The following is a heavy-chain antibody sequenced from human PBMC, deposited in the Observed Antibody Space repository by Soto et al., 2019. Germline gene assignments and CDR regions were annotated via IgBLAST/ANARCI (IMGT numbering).Heavy chain of an antibody. CDR1: GFTFSSYS. D-gene: IGHD1-7*01. J-gene: IGHJ6*02. V-gene: IGHV3-21*01. Sequence: GGSLRLSCAASGFTFSSYSMNWVRQAPGKGLEWVSSMSSSSSYIVYADSVKGRFTISRDNAKNSLYLQMNSLRAEDTAVYYCARGGETGTTAGFYGMDVWGQGTTVTVSS. CDR2: MSSSSSYI. CDR3: ARGGETGTTAGFYGMDV.